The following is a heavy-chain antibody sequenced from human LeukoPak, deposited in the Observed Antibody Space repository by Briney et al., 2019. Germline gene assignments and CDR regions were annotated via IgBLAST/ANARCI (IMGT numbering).Heavy chain of an antibody. J-gene: IGHJ4*02. Sequence: SETLSLTCTVSGGSISSSSYYWGWIRQPPGKGLEWIGSIYYSGSTYYNPSLKSRVTISVDTSKNQFSLKLSSVTAADTAVYYCAREIGYGDYVGVFDYWGQGTLVTVSS. CDR3: AREIGYGDYVGVFDY. D-gene: IGHD4-17*01. V-gene: IGHV4-39*07. CDR2: IYYSGST. CDR1: GGSISSSSYY.